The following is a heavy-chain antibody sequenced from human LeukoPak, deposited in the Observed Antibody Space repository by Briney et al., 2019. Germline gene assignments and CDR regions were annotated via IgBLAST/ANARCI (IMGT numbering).Heavy chain of an antibody. V-gene: IGHV1-46*01. CDR3: AREGFHYYDSSGPFDY. J-gene: IGHJ4*02. Sequence: ASVKVSCKASGYTFTSYYMHWVRQAPGQGLEWMGIINPSGGSTSYAPKFQGRVTMTRDTSTSTVYMELSSLRSEDTAVYYCAREGFHYYDSSGPFDYWGQGTLVTVSS. CDR2: INPSGGST. CDR1: GYTFTSYY. D-gene: IGHD3-22*01.